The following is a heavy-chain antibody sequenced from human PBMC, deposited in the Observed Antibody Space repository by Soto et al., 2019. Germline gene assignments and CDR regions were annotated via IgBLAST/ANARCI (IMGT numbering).Heavy chain of an antibody. J-gene: IGHJ5*02. CDR2: SIPVFGTT. CDR1: GGLFNSNG. D-gene: IGHD3-16*01. V-gene: IGHV1-69*18. Sequence: QVQLVQSGTEVNKSGSSVKVSCQVSGGLFNSNGVNWVRQAPGQGLEWMGSSIPVFGTTKYAQKFQARVTISAEESTNTVYIQLSSLKSDDAAIYYCAMGGGATWTGWFDPWGQGTPVVVPS. CDR3: AMGGGATWTGWFDP.